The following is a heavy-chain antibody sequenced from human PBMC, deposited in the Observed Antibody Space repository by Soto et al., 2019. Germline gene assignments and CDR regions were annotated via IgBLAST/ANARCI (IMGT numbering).Heavy chain of an antibody. CDR1: GFTFTSYW. D-gene: IGHD2-2*01. CDR2: IYPGDSDT. V-gene: IGHV5-51*01. Sequence: GESLKISCKASGFTFTSYWIAWVRQMPGKGLEWMGIIYPGDSDTSYSPSFQGQVTISADKSINTAYLQWSSLRASDTAMYYCAKHEGYCSSTTCSNFDYWGQGTLVTVSS. J-gene: IGHJ4*02. CDR3: AKHEGYCSSTTCSNFDY.